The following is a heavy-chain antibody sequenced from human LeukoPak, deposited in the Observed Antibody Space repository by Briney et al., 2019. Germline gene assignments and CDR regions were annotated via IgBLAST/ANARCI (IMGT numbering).Heavy chain of an antibody. V-gene: IGHV1-69*06. J-gene: IGHJ4*02. CDR1: GGTFSSYA. CDR2: IIPIFGTA. CDR3: ARAGYSYGTVDY. Sequence: GASVKVSCKASGGTFSSYAISWVRQAPGQGLEWMGGIIPIFGTANYAQKFQGRVTITADKSTSTAYMELSSLRSEDTAVYYCARAGYSYGTVDYWGQGTLVTVSS. D-gene: IGHD5-18*01.